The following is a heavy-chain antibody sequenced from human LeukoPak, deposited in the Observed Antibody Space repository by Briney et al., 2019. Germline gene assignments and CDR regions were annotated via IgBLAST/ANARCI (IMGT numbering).Heavy chain of an antibody. J-gene: IGHJ5*02. D-gene: IGHD5-12*01. CDR1: GGSVSSGSYY. CDR2: IYYSGST. Sequence: SETLSLTCTVSGGSVSSGSYYWSWIRQPPGKGLEWIGYIYYSGSTNYNPSLKSRVTISVDTSKNQFSLKLSSVTAADTAVYYCARGVDGNWFDPWGQGTLVTVSS. CDR3: ARGVDGNWFDP. V-gene: IGHV4-61*01.